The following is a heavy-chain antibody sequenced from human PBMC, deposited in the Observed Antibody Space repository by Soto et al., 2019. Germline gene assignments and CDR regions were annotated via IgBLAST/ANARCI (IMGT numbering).Heavy chain of an antibody. CDR3: ARERDSFDD. V-gene: IGHV3-30*04. CDR2: ISYDGRNK. CDR1: GFTFSNYA. Sequence: ESGGGVVQPGRSLRLSCAASGFTFSNYAMHWVRQAPGKGLEWVAFISYDGRNKHYADSVKGRFSISRDNSKGTLYLQMNSLRVEDTAVYYCARERDSFDDWGKGTLVIVSS. J-gene: IGHJ4*02.